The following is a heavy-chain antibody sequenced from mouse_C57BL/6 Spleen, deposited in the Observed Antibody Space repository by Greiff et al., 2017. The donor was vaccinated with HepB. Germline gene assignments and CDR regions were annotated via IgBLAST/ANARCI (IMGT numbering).Heavy chain of an antibody. D-gene: IGHD1-1*01. Sequence: VQLQQSGAELVRPGSSVKLSCKASGYTFTSYWMHWVKQRPIQGLEWIGNIDPSDSETHYNQKFKDKATLTVDKSSSTAYMQLSSLTSEDSAVYYCARGDYYGYFDYWGQGTTLTVSS. J-gene: IGHJ2*01. CDR2: IDPSDSET. V-gene: IGHV1-52*01. CDR3: ARGDYYGYFDY. CDR1: GYTFTSYW.